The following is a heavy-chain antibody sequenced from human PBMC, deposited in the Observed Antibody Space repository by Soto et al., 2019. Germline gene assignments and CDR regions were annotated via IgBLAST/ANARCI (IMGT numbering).Heavy chain of an antibody. Sequence: QITLKESGPTLVKPTQTLTLTCTFSGFSLSTSGEGVGWIRQSPGKALEWLALIYWDDDKRYSPSLKSRLTITKDTSKNQVVLAMTNMDPEDTGTYYCVHLRYFDWLLEYWGQGTLVTVSS. J-gene: IGHJ4*02. V-gene: IGHV2-5*02. CDR2: IYWDDDK. D-gene: IGHD3-9*01. CDR1: GFSLSTSGEG. CDR3: VHLRYFDWLLEY.